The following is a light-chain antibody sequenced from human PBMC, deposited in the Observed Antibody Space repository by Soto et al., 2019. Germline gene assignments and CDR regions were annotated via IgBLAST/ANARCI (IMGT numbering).Light chain of an antibody. Sequence: EIVLTQSPGTLSLSPGERATLSCRASQSVTSNYLAWYQQKPGQAPRLLIYSASSRATGIPDRFSGSGSGTDLTITISRLEHEDVTVYYCQQYWSSPRTFGQGTKLEIK. V-gene: IGKV3-20*01. CDR3: QQYWSSPRT. CDR1: QSVTSNY. J-gene: IGKJ2*01. CDR2: SAS.